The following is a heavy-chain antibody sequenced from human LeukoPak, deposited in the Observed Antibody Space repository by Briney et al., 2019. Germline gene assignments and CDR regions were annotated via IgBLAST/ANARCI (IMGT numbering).Heavy chain of an antibody. V-gene: IGHV4-30-2*01. CDR3: ARFWSGYYFDY. Sequence: SQTLSLTCAVSGGSISSGGYSWSWIRQPPGKGLEWIGYIYHSGSTYYNPSLKSQVTISVDRSKNQFSLKLSSVTAADTAVYYCARFWSGYYFDYWGQGTLVTVSS. CDR1: GGSISSGGYS. D-gene: IGHD3-3*01. CDR2: IYHSGST. J-gene: IGHJ4*02.